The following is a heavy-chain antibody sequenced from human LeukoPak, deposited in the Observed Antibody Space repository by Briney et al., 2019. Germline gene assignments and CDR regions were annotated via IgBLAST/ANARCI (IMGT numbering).Heavy chain of an antibody. Sequence: PGGSLRLSCAASGFTFSSYIMNWVRQAPGKGLEWVSYISSSSSTIYYADSVKGRFTICRDNAKNSLYLEMNSMRADHTAVYYCARGNGERYYGSGSYYSPFDYWGQGTLVTVSS. CDR2: ISSSSSTI. D-gene: IGHD3-10*01. J-gene: IGHJ4*02. CDR3: ARGNGERYYGSGSYYSPFDY. V-gene: IGHV3-48*01. CDR1: GFTFSSYI.